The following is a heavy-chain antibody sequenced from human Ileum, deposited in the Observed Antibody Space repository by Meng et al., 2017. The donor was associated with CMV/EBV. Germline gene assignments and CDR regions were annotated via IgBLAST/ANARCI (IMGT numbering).Heavy chain of an antibody. J-gene: IGHJ4*01. Sequence: ATSGFSASSNYMSWVGRAAGEELEWVSVINSGGSTDYADAQKCRFTISRDNYKNTLYLQMNSMRVEDAAVYYCARETTYGTGSWPDFWGQGTLVTVSS. V-gene: IGHV3-53*01. D-gene: IGHD3-10*01. CDR1: GFSASSNY. CDR2: INSGGST. CDR3: ARETTYGTGSWPDF.